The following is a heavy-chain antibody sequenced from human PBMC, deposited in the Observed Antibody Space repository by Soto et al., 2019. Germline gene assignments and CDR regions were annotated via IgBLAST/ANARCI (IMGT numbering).Heavy chain of an antibody. D-gene: IGHD4-4*01. Sequence: QGQLQESGPGVVRPSQTLSLTCTVSGASISSGDHYWTWIRQPPGKGLEWIGYIYYSGRTFYNPSFNRRLTMSIDMSKSQFSLNLTSVTAADTDVYYCASSPPTDAFDLGGQGTMVIVSS. CDR2: IYYSGRT. J-gene: IGHJ3*01. V-gene: IGHV4-30-4*01. CDR3: ASSPPTDAFDL. CDR1: GASISSGDHY.